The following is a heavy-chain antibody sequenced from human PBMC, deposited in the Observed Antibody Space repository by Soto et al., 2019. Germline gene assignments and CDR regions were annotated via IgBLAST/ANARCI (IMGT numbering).Heavy chain of an antibody. CDR1: VYGFTSYW. V-gene: IGHV5-51*01. CDR2: IYIDDSDT. D-gene: IGHD1-1*01. CDR3: ASRKRTSDAFDI. J-gene: IGHJ3*02. Sequence: PGESLKISCRASVYGFTSYWIGWVRQMPGKGLEWMGIIYIDDSDTRYSPSFQGQVTISGDKSISTAYLQWSSLKASDTAMYYCASRKRTSDAFDIWGQGTVVTVSS.